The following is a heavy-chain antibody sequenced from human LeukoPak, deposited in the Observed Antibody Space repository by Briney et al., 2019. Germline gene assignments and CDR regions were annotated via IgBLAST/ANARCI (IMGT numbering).Heavy chain of an antibody. V-gene: IGHV1-2*03. J-gene: IGHJ6*03. D-gene: IGHD2-2*01. Sequence: LGASVKVSCKASGYTSTGYYMHWVRQAPGQGLEWMGWTNPNSGGTNYAQKFQGRVTMTRDTSISTAYMEQSRLRSDDTAVYYCARDQRYCSSTSCNYYYYYYMDVWGQGTLVTVSS. CDR1: GYTSTGYY. CDR2: TNPNSGGT. CDR3: ARDQRYCSSTSCNYYYYYYMDV.